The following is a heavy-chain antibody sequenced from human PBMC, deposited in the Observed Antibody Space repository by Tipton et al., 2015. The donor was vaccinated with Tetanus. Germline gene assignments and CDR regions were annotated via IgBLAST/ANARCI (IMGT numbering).Heavy chain of an antibody. Sequence: LSLTCSVSGGAISDNYYFWAWIRQPPGKGLEWIGSVYTSGRPTFNPSLKSRVKVTVDTSKNQFSLKLTAVTAADTAVYYCARANYDSSKKGPFDSWGQGSLVIVSS. J-gene: IGHJ4*02. D-gene: IGHD1-7*01. CDR2: VYTSGRP. V-gene: IGHV4-39*07. CDR1: GGAISDNYYF. CDR3: ARANYDSSKKGPFDS.